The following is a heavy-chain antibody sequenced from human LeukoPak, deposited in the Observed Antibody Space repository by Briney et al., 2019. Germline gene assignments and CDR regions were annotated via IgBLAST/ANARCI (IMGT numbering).Heavy chain of an antibody. V-gene: IGHV5-51*01. CDR3: ALHTLDAGTIDY. D-gene: IGHD6-13*01. Sequence: GESLKISRQGSGYRFTRYWTGWVRQMPGKGLEWMGMVYPGDSGTRYRPSFQGQATISADKHISTAHLQWSSLNTADTSMYYWALHTLDAGTIDYWGQGTLVTVSS. CDR1: GYRFTRYW. J-gene: IGHJ4*02. CDR2: VYPGDSGT.